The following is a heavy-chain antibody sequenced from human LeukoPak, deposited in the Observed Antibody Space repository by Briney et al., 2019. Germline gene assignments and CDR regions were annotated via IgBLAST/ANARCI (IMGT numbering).Heavy chain of an antibody. D-gene: IGHD3-22*01. Sequence: ASVKVSCKASGYTFTSYDINWVRQATGQGLEWMGWMNPNSGNTGYAQKFQGRVTMTRNTSISTAYMELRSLRSEDTAVYYCASQLFHLDSSGYSLDALDIWGQGTMVTVSS. CDR3: ASQLFHLDSSGYSLDALDI. CDR1: GYTFTSYD. V-gene: IGHV1-8*01. CDR2: MNPNSGNT. J-gene: IGHJ3*02.